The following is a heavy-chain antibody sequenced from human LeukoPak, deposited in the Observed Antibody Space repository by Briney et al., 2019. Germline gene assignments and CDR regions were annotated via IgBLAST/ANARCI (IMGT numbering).Heavy chain of an antibody. J-gene: IGHJ4*02. D-gene: IGHD2-21*02. CDR1: RFIFSDYA. CDR3: AKDRGNHAVTATLFDY. CDR2: ISGSADNT. V-gene: IGHV3-23*01. Sequence: GGSLRLSCVASRFIFSDYAMTWVRQAPGKGLEWVSAISGSADNTYYADSVNGRFTISRDNSKNTLYLQMNSLRAEDTAVYYCAKDRGNHAVTATLFDYWGQGTLVTVSS.